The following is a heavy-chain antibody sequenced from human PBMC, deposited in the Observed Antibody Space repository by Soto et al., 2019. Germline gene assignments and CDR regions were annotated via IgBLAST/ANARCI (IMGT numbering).Heavy chain of an antibody. Sequence: GSLRLSCGVSGFPFAPSTMSWVRQAPGKGLEWVSTISVSVGSTYSADSVQGRFTVSSDISDNTLFLRMTSLTADDTAVYFCAKLDVPHSTSNAYFYDHWGRGVLVTVSS. CDR2: ISVSVGST. CDR3: AKLDVPHSTSNAYFYDH. V-gene: IGHV3-23*01. D-gene: IGHD1-1*01. CDR1: GFPFAPST. J-gene: IGHJ4*02.